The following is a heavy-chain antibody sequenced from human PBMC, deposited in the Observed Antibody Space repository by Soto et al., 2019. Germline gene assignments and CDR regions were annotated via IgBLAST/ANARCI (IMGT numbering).Heavy chain of an antibody. CDR2: ISGYNGDT. Sequence: QGQLVQSGGEVKKPGASVKVSCKASGYTFTSNGISWVRQAPGQGLEWMGWISGYNGDTDYAQKFQGRDTMTTDTSTSTAYMEVRSLRPDDTAVYYCARDKPQLIVGYNYYYGLDVWGQGTTVTVSS. V-gene: IGHV1-18*04. J-gene: IGHJ6*02. CDR1: GYTFTSNG. CDR3: ARDKPQLIVGYNYYYGLDV. D-gene: IGHD6-13*01.